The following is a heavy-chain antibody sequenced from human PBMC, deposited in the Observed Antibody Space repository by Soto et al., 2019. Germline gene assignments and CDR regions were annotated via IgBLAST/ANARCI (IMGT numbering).Heavy chain of an antibody. CDR2: ISSSSSTI. CDR1: GFTFSSYS. Sequence: PGGSLRLSCAASGFTFSSYSMNWVRQAPGKGLEWVSYISSSSSTIYYADSVKGRFTISRDNAKNSLYLQMNSLRAEDTAVYYCAREGIGYCSGGSCSLPRAPMDVWGKGTTVTVSS. V-gene: IGHV3-48*01. D-gene: IGHD2-15*01. CDR3: AREGIGYCSGGSCSLPRAPMDV. J-gene: IGHJ6*03.